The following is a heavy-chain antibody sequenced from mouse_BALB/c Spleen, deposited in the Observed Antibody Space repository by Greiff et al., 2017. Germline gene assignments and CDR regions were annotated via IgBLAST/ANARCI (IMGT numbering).Heavy chain of an antibody. J-gene: IGHJ4*01. CDR2: IWGDGST. CDR3: ASNYGSSYVGDY. V-gene: IGHV2-6-7*02. Sequence: VQLQESGPGLVAPSQSLSITCTVSGFSLTGYGVNWVRQPPGKGLEWLGMIWGDGSTDYNSALKSRLSISKDNSKSQVFLKMNSLQTDDTARYYCASNYGSSYVGDYWGQGTSVTVSS. D-gene: IGHD1-1*01. CDR1: GFSLTGYG.